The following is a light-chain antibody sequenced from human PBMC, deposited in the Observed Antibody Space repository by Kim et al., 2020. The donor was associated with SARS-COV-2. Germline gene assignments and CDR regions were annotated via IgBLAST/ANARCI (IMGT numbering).Light chain of an antibody. CDR2: AAS. J-gene: IGKJ5*01. CDR3: QHLTISSIT. Sequence: ASVADRVTITCRASQSISSYLNWYQHKPGKAPKLLIYAASRLQSGVPSRFSGSGSGTDFTLTISSLQPEDFATYYCQHLTISSITFGQGTRLEIK. V-gene: IGKV1-39*01. CDR1: QSISSY.